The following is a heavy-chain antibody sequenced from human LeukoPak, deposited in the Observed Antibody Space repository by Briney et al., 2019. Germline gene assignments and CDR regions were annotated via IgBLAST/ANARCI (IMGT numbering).Heavy chain of an antibody. J-gene: IGHJ4*02. V-gene: IGHV4-59*01. D-gene: IGHD4-17*01. CDR2: IYYRGST. CDR3: ARGGDYGDLRYFDY. CDR1: GGSINNYY. Sequence: SETLSLTCTVSGGSINNYYWSWIRQPPGKGLEWIGYIYYRGSTNYNPSLKSRVTFSVDTSKNQFSLKLNPVTAAGTAVYYCARGGDYGDLRYFDYWGQGTLVTVSS.